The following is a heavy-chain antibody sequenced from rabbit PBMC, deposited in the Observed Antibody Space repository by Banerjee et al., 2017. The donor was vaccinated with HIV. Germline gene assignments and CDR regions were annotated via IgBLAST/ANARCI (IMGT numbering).Heavy chain of an antibody. D-gene: IGHD6-1*01. CDR1: GFSFSSGYY. Sequence: QSLEESGGDLVKPGASLTLTCTASGFSFSSGYYMCWVRQAPGKGLEWIACIYAGSSGSTYYANWAKGRFTISKTSSTTVTLRMTSLTAADTATYFCARDQIYTYGYADVIYFNLWGQGTLVTVS. CDR2: IYAGSSGST. CDR3: ARDQIYTYGYADVIYFNL. V-gene: IGHV1S40*01. J-gene: IGHJ4*01.